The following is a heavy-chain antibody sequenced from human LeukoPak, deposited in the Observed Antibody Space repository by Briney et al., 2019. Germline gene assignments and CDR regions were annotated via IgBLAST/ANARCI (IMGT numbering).Heavy chain of an antibody. J-gene: IGHJ6*04. Sequence: GGSLRHSCAASGFTFSSYETNWVRQAPGKGLEWVSYISSSGSTIYYADSVKGRFTISRDNAKNSLYLQMNSLRAEDTAVYYCAELGITMIGGVWGKGTTVTISS. CDR1: GFTFSSYE. CDR2: ISSSGSTI. V-gene: IGHV3-48*03. D-gene: IGHD3-10*02. CDR3: AELGITMIGGV.